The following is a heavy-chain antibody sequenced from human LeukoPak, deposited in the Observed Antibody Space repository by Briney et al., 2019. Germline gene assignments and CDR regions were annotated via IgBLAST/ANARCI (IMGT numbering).Heavy chain of an antibody. V-gene: IGHV1-2*02. J-gene: IGHJ5*02. CDR2: INPNSGGT. CDR3: ARVAYSSSWYGDNWFDP. Sequence: ASVKVSCKASGYTFTGYYMHWVRQAPGQGLERMGWINPNSGGTNYAQKFQGRVTMTRDTSTSTAYMELSRLRSDDTAVYYCARVAYSSSWYGDNWFDPWGQGTLVTVSS. D-gene: IGHD6-13*01. CDR1: GYTFTGYY.